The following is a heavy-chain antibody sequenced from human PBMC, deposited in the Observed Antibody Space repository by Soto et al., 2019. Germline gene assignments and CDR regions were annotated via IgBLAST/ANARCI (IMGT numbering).Heavy chain of an antibody. V-gene: IGHV3-23*01. CDR1: GFTFSNYA. Sequence: PGGSLRLSCAASGFTFSNYAMSWVRQAPGKGLEWVSVISGSGGSTSYADSVKGRFTISRDNSKNTLYLQMNTLRVEDTAVYYCAKGSTRIAARSYDFWGQGTLVTVSS. CDR2: ISGSGGST. D-gene: IGHD6-6*01. CDR3: AKGSTRIAARSYDF. J-gene: IGHJ4*02.